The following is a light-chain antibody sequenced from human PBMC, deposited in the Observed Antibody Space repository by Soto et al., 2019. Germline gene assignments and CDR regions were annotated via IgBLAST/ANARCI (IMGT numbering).Light chain of an antibody. V-gene: IGLV2-23*02. CDR3: CSDVHSDTVI. CDR1: SNDVGNYNF. Sequence: QSALTQPASVSGSPGQSITISCTGTSNDVGNYNFVSWYQQHPGKAPKLIIYEVIKRPSGVSTRFSGSKSGNTASLTISGLQAEDEADYYCCSDVHSDTVIFGGGTKLTVL. CDR2: EVI. J-gene: IGLJ2*01.